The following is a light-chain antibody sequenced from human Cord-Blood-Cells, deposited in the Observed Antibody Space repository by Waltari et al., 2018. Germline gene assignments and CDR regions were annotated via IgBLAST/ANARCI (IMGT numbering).Light chain of an antibody. CDR3: SSYTSSSTWV. Sequence: QSALTQPASVSGSPGQSITISCTGTSSDVGGYNYVSWYQQHPGKAPKLMIYGVSKPPSGVSNRFSGSKSGNTASLTISGLQAEDEADYYCSSYTSSSTWVFGGGTKLTVL. CDR1: SSDVGGYNY. V-gene: IGLV2-14*01. J-gene: IGLJ3*02. CDR2: GVS.